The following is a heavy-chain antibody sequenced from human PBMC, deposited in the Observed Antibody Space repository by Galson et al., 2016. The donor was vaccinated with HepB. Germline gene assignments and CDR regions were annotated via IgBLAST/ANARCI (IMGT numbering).Heavy chain of an antibody. CDR1: GFTLSTYW. CDR2: INQDGSEK. V-gene: IGHV3-7*01. Sequence: SLRLSCAASGFTLSTYWMSWVRQAPGKGLEWVANINQDGSEKYYVDSVKGRFTISRDNAKNSLYLQMNSLRAEDTAMYYCARDRGPYGADGRFDPWGQGTLVTVSS. CDR3: ARDRGPYGADGRFDP. J-gene: IGHJ5*02. D-gene: IGHD4/OR15-4a*01.